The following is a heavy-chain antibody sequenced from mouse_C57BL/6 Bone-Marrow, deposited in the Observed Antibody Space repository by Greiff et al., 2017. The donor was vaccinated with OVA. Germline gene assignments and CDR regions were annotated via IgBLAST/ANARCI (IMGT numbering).Heavy chain of an antibody. CDR1: GFTFSDYG. V-gene: IGHV5-17*01. CDR3: ARRRGYGSWFAY. D-gene: IGHD1-1*01. J-gene: IGHJ3*01. CDR2: ISSGSSTI. Sequence: EVKLVESGGGLVKPGGSLKLSCAASGFTFSDYGMHWVRQAPEKGLGWVAYISSGSSTIYYADTVKGRFTISRDNAKNTLFLQMTSLRSEDTAMYYCARRRGYGSWFAYWGQGTLVTVSA.